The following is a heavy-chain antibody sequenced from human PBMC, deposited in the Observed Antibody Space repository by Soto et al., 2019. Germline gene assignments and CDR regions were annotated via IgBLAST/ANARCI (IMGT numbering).Heavy chain of an antibody. V-gene: IGHV3-33*01. CDR1: GFTFSSYG. Sequence: QVQLVESGGSMVQPGRSLRLSGAASGFTFSSYGMHWVRQAPGKGLEWVALIWYDGSNKYYADSVKGRFTISRDNSKNTLYLQMNSLRAEDTAVYYCARDSYCSGGSCYPGFLDYWGQGTLVTVSS. J-gene: IGHJ4*02. D-gene: IGHD2-15*01. CDR2: IWYDGSNK. CDR3: ARDSYCSGGSCYPGFLDY.